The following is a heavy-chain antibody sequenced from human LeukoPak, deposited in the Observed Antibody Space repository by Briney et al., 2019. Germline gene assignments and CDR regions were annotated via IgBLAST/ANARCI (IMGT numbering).Heavy chain of an antibody. Sequence: PSETLSLTCAVYGGSFSSYYWSWIRQPPGKGLEWIGEINHSGSTNYNPSLKSRVTISVDTSKNQFSLKLSSVTAADTAVYYCAIPSSSSGYDSYWYFDLWGRGTLVTVSS. J-gene: IGHJ2*01. V-gene: IGHV4-34*01. D-gene: IGHD3-22*01. CDR3: AIPSSSSGYDSYWYFDL. CDR1: GGSFSSYY. CDR2: INHSGST.